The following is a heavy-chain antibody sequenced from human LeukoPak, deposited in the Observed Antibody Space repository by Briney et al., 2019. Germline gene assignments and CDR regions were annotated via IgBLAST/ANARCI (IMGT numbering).Heavy chain of an antibody. Sequence: GGSLRLSCAASGFTFSSYSMSWVRQAPGKGLEWVSLISGNAKNAYYADSVKGRFTISRDNSKNTLYLQMNSLRAEDTAVYYCAKDGKSDLLPYWGQGTLVTVSS. CDR1: GFTFSSYS. D-gene: IGHD1-26*01. CDR2: ISGNAKNA. V-gene: IGHV3-23*01. J-gene: IGHJ4*02. CDR3: AKDGKSDLLPY.